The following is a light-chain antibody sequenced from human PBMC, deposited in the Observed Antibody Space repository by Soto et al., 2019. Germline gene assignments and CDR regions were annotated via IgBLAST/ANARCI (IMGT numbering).Light chain of an antibody. J-gene: IGLJ1*01. V-gene: IGLV2-14*01. Sequence: QSALTQPASVSGSPGQSITISCTGTSSDVGSYNYVSWYQQYPGEAPKVIIYDVSNRPAGVSNRFSGSKSGNTASLTISGLQTQDEADYYCSSYTSATTYVFGTGTKVTVL. CDR1: SSDVGSYNY. CDR3: SSYTSATTYV. CDR2: DVS.